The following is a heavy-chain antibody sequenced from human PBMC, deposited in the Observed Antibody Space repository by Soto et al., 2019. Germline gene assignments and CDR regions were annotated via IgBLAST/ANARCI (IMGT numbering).Heavy chain of an antibody. D-gene: IGHD2-15*01. CDR2: ISGNGGST. V-gene: IGHV3-23*01. CDR1: GFTFGNFA. J-gene: IGHJ4*02. CDR3: AKLLAKSHIAVPFDY. Sequence: EVHLLDSGGGLAQPGGSLKLSCATSGFTFGNFAMSWVRQAPGKGLEWVSAISGNGGSTYYADSVKGRFTISRDNSKNTLYLQMNSLTAEDTAVYFCAKLLAKSHIAVPFDYWGQGSLVTVSS.